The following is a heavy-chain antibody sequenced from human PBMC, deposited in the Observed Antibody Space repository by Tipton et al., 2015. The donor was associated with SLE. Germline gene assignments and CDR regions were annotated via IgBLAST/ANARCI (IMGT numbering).Heavy chain of an antibody. CDR1: GGSISSSSYY. J-gene: IGHJ4*02. V-gene: IGHV4-39*07. D-gene: IGHD3-10*01. CDR2: IYYSGST. CDR3: ARKGN. Sequence: TLSLTCAVYGGSISSSSYYWGWIRQPPGKGLEWIGSIYYSGSTYYNPSLKSRVTISVDTSKNQFSLKLSSVTAADTAVYYCARKGNWGQGTLVTVSS.